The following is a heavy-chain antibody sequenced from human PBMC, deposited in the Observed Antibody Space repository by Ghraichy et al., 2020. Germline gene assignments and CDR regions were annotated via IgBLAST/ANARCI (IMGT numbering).Heavy chain of an antibody. J-gene: IGHJ4*02. CDR1: GFSFSSYA. Sequence: GGSLRLSCAASGFSFSSYAMSWVRQAPGKGLEWVSSISDSGGNTYYADSVTGRVTISRDNSKNTLYLQMNSLRAEDTAVYYCARDAMRWAASKYFFDSWGQGTRVAVSS. D-gene: IGHD2-2*01. CDR2: ISDSGGNT. CDR3: ARDAMRWAASKYFFDS. V-gene: IGHV3-23*01.